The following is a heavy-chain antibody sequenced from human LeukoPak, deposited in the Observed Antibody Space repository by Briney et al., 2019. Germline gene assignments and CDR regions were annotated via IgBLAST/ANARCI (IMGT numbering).Heavy chain of an antibody. V-gene: IGHV4-39*07. CDR2: IYYSGST. CDR1: GGSISSSSYY. CDR3: ARVPPDYNDLHDALDL. Sequence: SETLSLTCTVSGGSISSSSYYWGWIRQPPGKGLEWIGSIYYSGSTYYNPSLKSRVTISVDTSKNQFSLKLSSVTAADTAVYYCARVPPDYNDLHDALDLWGQGTVVTVSS. J-gene: IGHJ3*01. D-gene: IGHD4-17*01.